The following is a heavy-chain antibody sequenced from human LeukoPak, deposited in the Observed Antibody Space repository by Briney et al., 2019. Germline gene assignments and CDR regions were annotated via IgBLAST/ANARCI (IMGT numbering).Heavy chain of an antibody. CDR3: AGFYYYDSSGYREYYFDY. Sequence: PSETLSLTCTVSGGSISSYYWSWIRQPPGKGLEGIGYIYYSGSTNYNPPLKSRVTISVDTSKNQFSLKPSSVTAADTAVYYCAGFYYYDSSGYREYYFDYWGQGTLVTVSS. V-gene: IGHV4-59*08. CDR1: GGSISSYY. J-gene: IGHJ4*02. D-gene: IGHD3-22*01. CDR2: IYYSGST.